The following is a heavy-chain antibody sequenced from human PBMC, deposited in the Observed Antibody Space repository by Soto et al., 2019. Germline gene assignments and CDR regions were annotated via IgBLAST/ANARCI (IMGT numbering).Heavy chain of an antibody. J-gene: IGHJ5*02. CDR1: GASISSYY. Sequence: QVQLQESGPGLVKPSETLSLTCTVSGASISSYYWRWIRQPPGKGLEWIGHISYSGSTNYNPSLKSRVTIAGDTSKNQCSLQVRSVTAADTAVYYCAKSTSDYSTSWFGPWGQGTLVTVSS. CDR3: AKSTSDYSTSWFGP. D-gene: IGHD4-4*01. V-gene: IGHV4-59*01. CDR2: ISYSGST.